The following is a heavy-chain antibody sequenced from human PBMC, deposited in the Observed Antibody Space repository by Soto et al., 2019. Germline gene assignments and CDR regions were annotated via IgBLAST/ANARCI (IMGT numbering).Heavy chain of an antibody. CDR1: GYAFTSFG. CDR3: ARRPLRYFDWLFPEDAFDI. D-gene: IGHD3-9*01. Sequence: ASVKVSCKASGYAFTSFGITWVRQAPGQGLEWMGWIGTYHGNTNYAQKLQGRVTMTTDTSTSTAYMELRSLRSDDTAVYYCARRPLRYFDWLFPEDAFDIWGQGTMVTVSS. CDR2: IGTYHGNT. V-gene: IGHV1-18*01. J-gene: IGHJ3*02.